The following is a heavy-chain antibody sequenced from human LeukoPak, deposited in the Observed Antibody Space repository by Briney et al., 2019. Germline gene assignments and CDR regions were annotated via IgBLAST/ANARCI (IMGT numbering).Heavy chain of an antibody. V-gene: IGHV3-30*03. Sequence: PGRSLRLSCAASGFTFSNYGMHWVRQAPGKGLEWVAVISYDGSNKYYADSVKGRFTISRDNSKNTLYLQMNSLRAEDTAVYYCAGYYFVYWGQGTLVTVTS. CDR2: ISYDGSNK. J-gene: IGHJ4*02. CDR1: GFTFSNYG. CDR3: AGYYFVY.